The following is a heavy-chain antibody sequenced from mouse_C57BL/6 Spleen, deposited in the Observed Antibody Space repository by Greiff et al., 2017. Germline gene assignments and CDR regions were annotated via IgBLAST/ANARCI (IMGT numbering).Heavy chain of an antibody. CDR3: TEAYDSNYSYY. CDR2: IRLKSDNCAT. J-gene: IGHJ2*01. D-gene: IGHD2-5*01. V-gene: IGHV6-3*01. Sequence: EVKLVESGGGLVQPGGSMKLSCVASGFTFSNYWMNWVRQSPEKGLEWVAQIRLKSDNCATHYAVSVKGRFTISRDDSKSSVYLQMNNLRAEDTGVYYCTEAYDSNYSYYWGQGTTLTVSS. CDR1: GFTFSNYW.